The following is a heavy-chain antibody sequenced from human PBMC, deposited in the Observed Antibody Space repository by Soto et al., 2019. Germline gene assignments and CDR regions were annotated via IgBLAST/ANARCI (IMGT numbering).Heavy chain of an antibody. CDR3: AISYVTSRPIDF. Sequence: QVQLVQSGAEVRKPGASVKFSCEASGYSLTSYYMHWVRQAPGQGLEWMGITNPSDGSTNYAQKCQGRVTMTSDKSTSTVYMEMSSLRAEDTAIYYCAISYVTSRPIDFWGQGTLVTVAA. CDR2: TNPSDGST. V-gene: IGHV1-46*01. CDR1: GYSLTSYY. D-gene: IGHD3-10*02. J-gene: IGHJ4*02.